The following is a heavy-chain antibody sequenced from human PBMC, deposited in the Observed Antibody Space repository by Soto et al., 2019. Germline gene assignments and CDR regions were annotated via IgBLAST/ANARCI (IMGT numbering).Heavy chain of an antibody. Sequence: QVQLVESGGGVVQPGRSLRLSCAASGFTFSRYGIQWVRQAPGKGLEWVAVIWYDGSNKYYADSVKGRFTISRDNSKNTLYLQMNSLGVEDTAVYYCAHSRGGYYDSSGYYRAMGKLEPTFDYWGQGTLVTVSS. V-gene: IGHV3-33*01. CDR3: AHSRGGYYDSSGYYRAMGKLEPTFDY. CDR1: GFTFSRYG. CDR2: IWYDGSNK. J-gene: IGHJ4*02. D-gene: IGHD3-22*01.